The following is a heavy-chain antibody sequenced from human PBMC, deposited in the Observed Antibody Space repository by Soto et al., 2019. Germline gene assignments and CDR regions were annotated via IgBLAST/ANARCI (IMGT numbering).Heavy chain of an antibody. D-gene: IGHD6-13*01. J-gene: IGHJ4*02. CDR1: GFTFNAAW. CDR3: TTGLAAAGTNY. Sequence: GGSLRLSCAASGFTFNAAWMSWVRQAPGKGLEWVGRIRSKTDGGTTDFAAPVKGRFTISRDDSKNTVYLQMNSLKIEDTAVYYCTTGLAAAGTNYWGQGTLVTVSS. CDR2: IRSKTDGGTT. V-gene: IGHV3-15*01.